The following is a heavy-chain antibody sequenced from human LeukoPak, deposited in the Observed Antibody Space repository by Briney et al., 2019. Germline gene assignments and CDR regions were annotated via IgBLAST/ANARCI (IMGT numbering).Heavy chain of an antibody. J-gene: IGHJ3*02. D-gene: IGHD4-17*01. CDR3: ARSPLDYGDYTDAFDI. CDR1: GGSFSGYY. CDR2: ISSSSSYI. V-gene: IGHV3-21*01. Sequence: PSETLSLTCAVYGGSFSGYYWSWVRQAPGKGLEWVSSISSSSSYIYYADSVKGRFTISRDNAKNSLYLQMNSLRAEDTAVYYCARSPLDYGDYTDAFDIWGQGTMVTVSS.